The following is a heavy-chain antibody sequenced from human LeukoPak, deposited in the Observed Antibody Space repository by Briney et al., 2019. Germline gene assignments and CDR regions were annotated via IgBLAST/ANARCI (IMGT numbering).Heavy chain of an antibody. CDR2: IYFSGST. Sequence: SETLSLTCTVSGGSISSYYWSWIRQPPGKGLEWIGYIYFSGSTNYNPSLKSRVTISVEKSKKQFSLKRRCGNAAGRAGDYWGRMTSSGWYAAGYYFDYWGQGTLVTVSS. V-gene: IGHV4-59*01. D-gene: IGHD6-19*01. CDR1: GGSISSYY. J-gene: IGHJ4*02. CDR3: GRMTSSGWYAAGYYFDY.